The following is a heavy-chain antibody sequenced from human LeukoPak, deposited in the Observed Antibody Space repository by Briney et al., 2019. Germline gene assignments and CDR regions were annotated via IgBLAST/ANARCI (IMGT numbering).Heavy chain of an antibody. CDR3: AKDLGATVVTGGAFDI. Sequence: GGSLRLSCAASGFTFDDYAMHWVRQAPGKGLEWVSGLSWSSGSIGYADSVKGRFTISRDNAKNSLYLQMNSLRAEDTALYYCAKDLGATVVTGGAFDIWGQGTMVTVSS. J-gene: IGHJ3*02. D-gene: IGHD4-23*01. CDR2: LSWSSGSI. CDR1: GFTFDDYA. V-gene: IGHV3-9*01.